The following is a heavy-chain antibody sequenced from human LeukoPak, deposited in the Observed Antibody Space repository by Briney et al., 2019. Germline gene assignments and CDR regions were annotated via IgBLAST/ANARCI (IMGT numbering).Heavy chain of an antibody. Sequence: ASVKVSCKASGYTFTSYDINWVRQATGQGLEWMGWMNPNSGNTGYAQKFQGRVTMTRNTSISTAYMELSSLRSGDTAVYYCARVHQRWRYDFWSGYYPAYYYYYYMDVWGKGTTVTVSS. V-gene: IGHV1-8*01. CDR3: ARVHQRWRYDFWSGYYPAYYYYYYMDV. CDR2: MNPNSGNT. CDR1: GYTFTSYD. D-gene: IGHD3-3*01. J-gene: IGHJ6*03.